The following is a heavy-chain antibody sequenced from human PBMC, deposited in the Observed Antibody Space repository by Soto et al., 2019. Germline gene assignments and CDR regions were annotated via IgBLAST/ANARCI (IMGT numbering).Heavy chain of an antibody. CDR3: AKDSLILRARGYDPYYHYGMDV. Sequence: GGSLRLACAASGFTFSSYAMSWVRQAPGKGLEWVSAISGSGGSTYYADSVKGRFTISRDNSKNTLYLQMNSLRAEDTAVYYCAKDSLILRARGYDPYYHYGMDVWGQGTTVTVSS. J-gene: IGHJ6*02. CDR2: ISGSGGST. V-gene: IGHV3-23*01. D-gene: IGHD5-12*01. CDR1: GFTFSSYA.